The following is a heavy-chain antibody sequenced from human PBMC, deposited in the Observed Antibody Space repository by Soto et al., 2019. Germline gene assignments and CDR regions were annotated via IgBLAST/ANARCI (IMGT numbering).Heavy chain of an antibody. CDR1: GGSISRSGYS. CDR3: ARGYTAMGYFDR. J-gene: IGHJ4*02. Sequence: PSETLSLTCAVSGGSISRSGYSWSWIRQPPGKGLEWIGYIYQSGSTYYNPSLKSRVSISVDRSENQFFLKLRSLTAADTAVYYCARGYTAMGYFDRWGPGTLVTVSS. V-gene: IGHV4-30-2*01. D-gene: IGHD5-18*01. CDR2: IYQSGST.